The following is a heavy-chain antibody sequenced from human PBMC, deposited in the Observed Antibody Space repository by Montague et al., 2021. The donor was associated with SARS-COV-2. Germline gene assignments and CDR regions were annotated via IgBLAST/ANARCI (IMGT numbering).Heavy chain of an antibody. CDR1: GGSISSGSYY. J-gene: IGHJ4*02. V-gene: IGHV4-61*02. Sequence: TLSLTCTVSGGSISSGSYYWSWIRQPAGKGLEWIGRIYTSGSTHYNPSLKSRVTISVDTSKNQFSLKLSSVTAADTAVYYCARVVGFDFDYWGQGTLVTVSS. CDR2: IYTSGST. D-gene: IGHD2-21*01. CDR3: ARVVGFDFDY.